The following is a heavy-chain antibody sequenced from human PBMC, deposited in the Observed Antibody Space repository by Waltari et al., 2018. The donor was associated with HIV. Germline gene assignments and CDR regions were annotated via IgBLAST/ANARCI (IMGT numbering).Heavy chain of an antibody. CDR2: LVPSTQRK. J-gene: IGHJ4*02. D-gene: IGHD3-22*01. V-gene: IGHV1-69*02. CDR3: LVGSHYYESTSYYAV. CDR1: GANFGAHQ. Sequence: QVQVVQSGPELKRPGSSVTVSCTASGANFGAHQINWVRQAPGQGLEWLATLVPSTQRKYSSQQFRGRVTLTADRSTTTAFMDLAGLTSDDTAIYYCLVGSHYYESTSYYAVWGPGTLVAVS.